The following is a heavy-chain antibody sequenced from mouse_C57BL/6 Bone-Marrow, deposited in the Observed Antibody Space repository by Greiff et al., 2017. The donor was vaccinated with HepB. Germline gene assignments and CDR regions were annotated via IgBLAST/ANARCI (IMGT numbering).Heavy chain of an antibody. J-gene: IGHJ1*03. Sequence: EVHLVESGGGLVQPGGSLKLSCAASGFTFSDYYMYWVRQTPEKRLEWVAYISNGGGSTYYPDTVKGRFTISRDNAKNTLYLQMSRLKSEDTAMYYCARRNYGSRYWYFDFWGTGTTVTVSS. V-gene: IGHV5-12*01. CDR2: ISNGGGST. CDR1: GFTFSDYY. CDR3: ARRNYGSRYWYFDF. D-gene: IGHD1-1*01.